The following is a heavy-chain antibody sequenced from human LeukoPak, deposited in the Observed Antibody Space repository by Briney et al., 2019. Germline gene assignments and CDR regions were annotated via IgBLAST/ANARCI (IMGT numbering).Heavy chain of an antibody. D-gene: IGHD5-12*01. Sequence: GGSLRLSCAASGFTVSSSYMNWVRQAPGKGLEWVSVIYSGGSTYYADSAKGRFTISRDNSKNTLYLQMNSLRADDTAVYYCARYSGYDRRVDYWGQGALVTVSS. V-gene: IGHV3-66*02. J-gene: IGHJ4*02. CDR2: IYSGGST. CDR3: ARYSGYDRRVDY. CDR1: GFTVSSSY.